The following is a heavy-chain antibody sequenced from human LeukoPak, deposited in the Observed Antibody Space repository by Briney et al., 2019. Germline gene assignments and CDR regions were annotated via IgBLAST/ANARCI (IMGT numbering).Heavy chain of an antibody. D-gene: IGHD5-12*01. CDR1: GGSIRGYY. CDR3: AGQYSGYDRSRWYTAMVPDAFDI. J-gene: IGHJ3*02. CDR2: IYSSGST. V-gene: IGHV4-59*01. Sequence: SETLSLTCNVSGGSIRGYYWSWIRQPPGKGLEWIGYIYSSGSTNYNPSLKSRVTMSVDTSKNQFSLKVSSVTAADTAVYYCAGQYSGYDRSRWYTAMVPDAFDIWGQGTMVTVSS.